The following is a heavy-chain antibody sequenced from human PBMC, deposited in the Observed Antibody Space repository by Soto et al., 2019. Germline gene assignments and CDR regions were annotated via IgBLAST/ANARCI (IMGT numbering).Heavy chain of an antibody. CDR2: IYYSGST. CDR3: ARDRYNWNYYYYYGMDV. V-gene: IGHV4-30-4*01. CDR1: GGSISSGDYY. D-gene: IGHD1-20*01. J-gene: IGHJ6*02. Sequence: QVQLQESGPGLVKPSQTLSLTCTVSGGSISSGDYYWSWIRQPPGKGLEWIGYIYYSGSTYYNPSLKSRVTISVDTSKNQFSLKLSSVTAADTAVYYCARDRYNWNYYYYYGMDVWGQGTTVTVSS.